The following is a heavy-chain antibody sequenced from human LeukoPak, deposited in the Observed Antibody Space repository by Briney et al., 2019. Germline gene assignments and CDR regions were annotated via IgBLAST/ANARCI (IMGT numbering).Heavy chain of an antibody. J-gene: IGHJ4*02. CDR3: ARRLKYSNGWTFDY. CDR2: IYPGDSDT. CDR1: GSSFTIYW. D-gene: IGHD6-19*01. Sequence: GASLKISCKGSGSSFTIYWIGWARQMPGKGLEWMGIIYPGDSDTRYSPSFQGQVTISADRSINTAYLQWSSLKASDTAIYYCARRLKYSNGWTFDYWRQGTLVTVSS. V-gene: IGHV5-51*01.